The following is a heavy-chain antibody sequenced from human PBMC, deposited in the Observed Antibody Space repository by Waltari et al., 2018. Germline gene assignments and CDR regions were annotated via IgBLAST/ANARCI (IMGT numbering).Heavy chain of an antibody. J-gene: IGHJ4*02. CDR1: GYSISSGYY. V-gene: IGHV4-38-2*01. Sequence: QVQLQESGPGLVKPSETLSLTCAVSGYSISSGYYWGWIRQPPGKGLEWIGSIYHSGSTYHNPSLKSRVTISVDTSKNQFSLKLSSVTAADTAVYYCARRRVTGPIPGYFDYWGQGTLVTVSS. CDR3: ARRRVTGPIPGYFDY. CDR2: IYHSGST. D-gene: IGHD2-2*02.